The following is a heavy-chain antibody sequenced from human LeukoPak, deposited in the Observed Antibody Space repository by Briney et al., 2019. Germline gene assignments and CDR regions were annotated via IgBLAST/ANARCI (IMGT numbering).Heavy chain of an antibody. CDR3: ARDQEWNMIFGVVILLAAKYNWFDP. D-gene: IGHD3/OR15-3a*01. CDR2: INPNSGGT. CDR1: GYTFTGYY. V-gene: IGHV1-2*02. J-gene: IGHJ5*02. Sequence: ASVRVSCKASGYTFTGYYMHWVRQAPGQGLEWMGWINPNSGGTNYAQKFQGRVTMTRDTSISTAYMELSRLRSDDTAVYYCARDQEWNMIFGVVILLAAKYNWFDPWGQGTLVTVSS.